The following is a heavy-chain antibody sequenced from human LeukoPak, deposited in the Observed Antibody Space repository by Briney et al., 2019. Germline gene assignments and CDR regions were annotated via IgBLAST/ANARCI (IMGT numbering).Heavy chain of an antibody. J-gene: IGHJ4*02. CDR2: ISWNSGSI. CDR1: GFTFDDYA. D-gene: IGHD1-26*01. V-gene: IGHV3-9*01. Sequence: GGSLRISCAASGFTFDDYAMHWGRQGPGKGLEWVSGISWNSGSIGYADSVKGRFTISRDNAKNSLYLPMNSLRAEDTALYYCAKAPGVVGAHFDYWGQGTLVTVSS. CDR3: AKAPGVVGAHFDY.